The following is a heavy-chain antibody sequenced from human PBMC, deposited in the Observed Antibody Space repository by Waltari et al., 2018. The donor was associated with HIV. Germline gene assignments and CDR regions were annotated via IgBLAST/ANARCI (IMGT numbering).Heavy chain of an antibody. D-gene: IGHD3-22*01. V-gene: IGHV4-39*01. CDR3: ARHHSSGYPGFDY. Sequence: QLQLQESGPGLVKPSETLSLTCTVPGGSITSGSYYWGWIRQPPGKGLEWIGSIYYSGSTYYNPSLKSRVTISVDTSKNQFSLKLSSVTAADTAVYCCARHHSSGYPGFDYWGQGTLVTVSS. CDR1: GGSITSGSYY. J-gene: IGHJ4*02. CDR2: IYYSGST.